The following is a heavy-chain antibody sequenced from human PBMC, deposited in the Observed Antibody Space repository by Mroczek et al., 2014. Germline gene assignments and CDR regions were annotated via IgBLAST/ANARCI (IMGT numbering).Heavy chain of an antibody. J-gene: IGHJ3*02. CDR3: VGAYSGYDSWFVGPGAFSLNDAFDI. Sequence: QVQLYSLGEGVVQPREAPRDSPVQPLDSPSVVMACTGSARLQARGWSGWAVISYDGSNKYYADSVKGRFTISRDNSKNTLYLQMNSLRAEDTAVYYCVGAYSGYDSWFVGPGAFSLNDAFDIWGQGTMVTVSS. D-gene: IGHD5-12*01. CDR2: ISYDGSNK. CDR1: DSPSVVMA. V-gene: IGHV3-30*03.